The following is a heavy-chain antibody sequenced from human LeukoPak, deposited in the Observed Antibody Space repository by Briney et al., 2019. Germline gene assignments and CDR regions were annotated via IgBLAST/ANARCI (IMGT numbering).Heavy chain of an antibody. J-gene: IGHJ4*02. D-gene: IGHD6-13*01. Sequence: PGGSLRLSCAASGFTFSSYAMSWVRRAPGKGLEWVSGISGSGGSTSYADSVKGRFTISRDNSKNTLYMQMNSLRVEDTAVYYCAKVRGSSWPDDFDYWGQGTLVTVSS. V-gene: IGHV3-23*01. CDR2: ISGSGGST. CDR3: AKVRGSSWPDDFDY. CDR1: GFTFSSYA.